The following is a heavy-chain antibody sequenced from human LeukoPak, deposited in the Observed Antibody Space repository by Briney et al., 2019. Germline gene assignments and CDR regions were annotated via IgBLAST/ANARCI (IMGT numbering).Heavy chain of an antibody. CDR1: GLTFSNYA. CDR3: ARKLWHRNDC. J-gene: IGHJ4*02. D-gene: IGHD3-16*01. V-gene: IGHV3-23*01. CDR2: ISTNGERT. Sequence: GGSLRLSCAASGLTFSNYAMTWVRQAPGKGLEWVSAISTNGERTYYADSVKGRFTVSRDNFENTLYLQMNSLRAEDTALYYCARKLWHRNDCWGQGTLVTVSS.